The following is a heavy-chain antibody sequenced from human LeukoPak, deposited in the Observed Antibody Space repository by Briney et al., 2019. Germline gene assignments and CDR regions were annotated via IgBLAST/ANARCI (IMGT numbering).Heavy chain of an antibody. J-gene: IGHJ4*02. CDR2: IYTSGST. D-gene: IGHD6-19*01. CDR1: GGSISSYY. Sequence: PSETLSLTCTVSGGSISSYYWSWIRQPAGKGLEWIGRIYTSGSTNYNPSLKSRVTMSVDTSKNQFSLKLSSVTAADTAVYYCAKGVKFLAVAGPQVAYWGQGTLVTVSS. V-gene: IGHV4-4*07. CDR3: AKGVKFLAVAGPQVAY.